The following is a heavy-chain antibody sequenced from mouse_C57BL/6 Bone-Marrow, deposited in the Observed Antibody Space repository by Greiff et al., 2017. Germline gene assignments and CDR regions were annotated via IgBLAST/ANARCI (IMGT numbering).Heavy chain of an antibody. V-gene: IGHV5-6*01. Sequence: EVQLVESGGDLVKPGGSLKLSCAASGFTFSSYGMSWVRQTPDKRLEWVATISSGGSYPYYPDSVQGRYTISRDHAKNTLYLQMSSRKSEDTAMYCGARHRRLLFCYFDYWGQGTTLTVSA. CDR3: ARHRRLLFCYFDY. D-gene: IGHD2-3*01. CDR1: GFTFSSYG. J-gene: IGHJ2*01. CDR2: ISSGGSYP.